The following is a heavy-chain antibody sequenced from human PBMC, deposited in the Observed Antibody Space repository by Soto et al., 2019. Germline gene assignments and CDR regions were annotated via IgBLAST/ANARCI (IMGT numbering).Heavy chain of an antibody. Sequence: EVQLVESGGGLVQPGRSLRLSCAASGFTFDDYAMHWVRQAPGKGLEWVSGSSWNSGRIGYADSLKGRFTISRDNAKNSLYLQMNSLRAEDTALYYCAKWDDYGDRKEAFDIWGQGTMVTVSS. CDR1: GFTFDDYA. J-gene: IGHJ3*02. CDR3: AKWDDYGDRKEAFDI. D-gene: IGHD4-17*01. CDR2: SSWNSGRI. V-gene: IGHV3-9*01.